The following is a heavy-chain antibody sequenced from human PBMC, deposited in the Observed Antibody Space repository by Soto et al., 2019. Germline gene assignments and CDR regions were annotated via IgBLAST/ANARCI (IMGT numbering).Heavy chain of an antibody. Sequence: QVQLVQSGAEVKKPGASVKVSCKASGYTFTNYAMHWVRQAPGQRLEWMGWINAGNGNTKYSQKFQGRVTITRDTSASTAYMELSSLRSEDTAVYYCAREAMVRGVITYYYMDVWGKGTTVTVSS. V-gene: IGHV1-3*01. CDR2: INAGNGNT. D-gene: IGHD3-10*01. J-gene: IGHJ6*03. CDR1: GYTFTNYA. CDR3: AREAMVRGVITYYYMDV.